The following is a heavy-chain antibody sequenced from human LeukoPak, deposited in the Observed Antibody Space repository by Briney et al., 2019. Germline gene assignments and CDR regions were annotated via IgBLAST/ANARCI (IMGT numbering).Heavy chain of an antibody. CDR1: GFTFTSYW. Sequence: GGSLRLSCVASGFTFTSYWMSWVRQAPGKGLEWVANIKQDGSEKYYLDSLEGRFTISRDNAKNSVYLQINRLRAEDTAVHYCARRGTIAVPVFWFDPWGQGTLVIVSS. CDR3: ARRGTIAVPVFWFDP. V-gene: IGHV3-7*01. J-gene: IGHJ5*02. D-gene: IGHD6-19*01. CDR2: IKQDGSEK.